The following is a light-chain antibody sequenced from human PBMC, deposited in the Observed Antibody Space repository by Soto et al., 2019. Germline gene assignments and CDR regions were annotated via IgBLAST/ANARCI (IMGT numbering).Light chain of an antibody. V-gene: IGKV3-20*01. CDR1: QSVTSSY. CDR2: TAS. J-gene: IGKJ1*01. Sequence: EIVLTQSPGTLSLSPGDRVTLSCRASQSVTSSYLAWYQQKPGQAPRLLIYTASNRATGVPDRFSGSGSGTDFTLTISRLEPEDFALYFCKQYSTLPLTFGQGTKVEI. CDR3: KQYSTLPLT.